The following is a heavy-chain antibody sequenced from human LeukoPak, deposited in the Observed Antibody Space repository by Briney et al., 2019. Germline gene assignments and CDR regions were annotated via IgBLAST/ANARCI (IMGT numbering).Heavy chain of an antibody. V-gene: IGHV4-61*01. CDR2: IFYTGST. D-gene: IGHD3-22*01. J-gene: IGHJ5*02. Sequence: MPSETLSLTCTVSGGSVSNGNYYWSWIRQPPGKGLEWIGYIFYTGSTNYNPSLKSRVTISVDTSKHQFSLKLSSVTAADTAVYYCARECERPPGSSGSPYLWFDPWGQGTLVTVSS. CDR3: ARECERPPGSSGSPYLWFDP. CDR1: GGSVSNGNYY.